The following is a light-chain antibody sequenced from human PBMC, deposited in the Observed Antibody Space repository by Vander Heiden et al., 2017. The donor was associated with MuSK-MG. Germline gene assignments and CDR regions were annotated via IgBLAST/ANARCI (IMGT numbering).Light chain of an antibody. Sequence: QSALTQPASVSGAPGQAITISCTGTSSDVGAYNYVSWYQQHPGKAPKLRIYDVTKRPSGVSNRFSGSKSGNTASLTISGLQAEDEADYYCSSYTSSRTVVFGGGTRLTVL. CDR2: DVT. V-gene: IGLV2-14*01. J-gene: IGLJ2*01. CDR1: SSDVGAYNY. CDR3: SSYTSSRTVV.